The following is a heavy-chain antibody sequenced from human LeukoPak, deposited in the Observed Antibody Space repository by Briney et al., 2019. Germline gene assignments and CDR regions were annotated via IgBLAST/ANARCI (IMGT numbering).Heavy chain of an antibody. CDR3: ARVAPSGVVLRGNYYYFYYMDV. CDR1: GGSISSYY. Sequence: PSETLSLTCTVSGGSISSYYWNWIRQAAGKGLEWIGRIKTSESTNYNPSLKSRVTMSVDTSKNQFSLMLRSVTAADTAVYYCARVAPSGVVLRGNYYYFYYMDVWGKGTTVTVSS. D-gene: IGHD3-3*01. J-gene: IGHJ6*03. CDR2: IKTSEST. V-gene: IGHV4-4*07.